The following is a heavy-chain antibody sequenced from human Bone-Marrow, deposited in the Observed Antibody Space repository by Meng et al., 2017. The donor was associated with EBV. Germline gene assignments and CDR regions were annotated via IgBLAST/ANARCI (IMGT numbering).Heavy chain of an antibody. V-gene: IGHV3-53*01. CDR1: GFTVRSSY. CDR2: IHSVGNA. Sequence: EVQLVESGGGLIQPGGALRLSCAASGFTVRSSYMSWVRQPPGRGLEWVSVIHSVGNAYYADSVRGRFTLSRDNSKNMLYLRMNYLRAEDTAVYYCARSYGSTLDWFDPWGQGTLVTVSS. J-gene: IGHJ5*02. D-gene: IGHD2-2*01. CDR3: ARSYGSTLDWFDP.